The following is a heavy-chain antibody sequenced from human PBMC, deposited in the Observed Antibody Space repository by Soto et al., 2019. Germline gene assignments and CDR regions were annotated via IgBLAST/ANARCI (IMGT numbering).Heavy chain of an antibody. CDR2: IYYSGST. D-gene: IGHD2-15*01. J-gene: IGHJ5*02. Sequence: PSETLSLTCTVSGGSISSYYWSWIRQPPGKGLEWIGYIYYSGSTNYNPSLKSRVTISVDTSKNQFSLKLSSVTAADTAVYYCARAEGYCSGGSCYRMGWFDPWGQGTLVTVSS. CDR3: ARAEGYCSGGSCYRMGWFDP. CDR1: GGSISSYY. V-gene: IGHV4-59*01.